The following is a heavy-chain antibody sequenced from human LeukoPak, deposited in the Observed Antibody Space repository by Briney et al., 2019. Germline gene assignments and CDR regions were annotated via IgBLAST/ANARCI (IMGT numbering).Heavy chain of an antibody. V-gene: IGHV3-33*01. CDR3: ARGAAAAGKGDWFDP. CDR1: GFTFSSYG. D-gene: IGHD6-13*01. J-gene: IGHJ5*02. Sequence: GGSLRLSCAASGFTFSSYGMHWVRQAPGKGLEWVAVIWYDGSNKYYADSVKGRFTISRDNSKNTLYLQMNSLRAEDTAVYYCARGAAAAGKGDWFDPWSQGTLVTVSS. CDR2: IWYDGSNK.